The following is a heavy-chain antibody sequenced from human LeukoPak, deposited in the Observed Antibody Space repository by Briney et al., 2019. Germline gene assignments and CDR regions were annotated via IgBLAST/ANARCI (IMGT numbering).Heavy chain of an antibody. Sequence: PSETLSLTCNVSGASISSFYWNWIRQPPGKGLEWIGYIYYSGRTNYNPSLKSRATISLDISENQFSLKLSSVTAADTAVYYCARREEDSGSYYAWGQGTLVTVSS. V-gene: IGHV4-59*08. D-gene: IGHD1-26*01. CDR3: ARREEDSGSYYA. J-gene: IGHJ4*02. CDR2: IYYSGRT. CDR1: GASISSFY.